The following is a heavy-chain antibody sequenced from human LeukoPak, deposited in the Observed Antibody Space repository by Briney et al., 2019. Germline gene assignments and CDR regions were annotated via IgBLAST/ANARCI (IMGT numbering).Heavy chain of an antibody. CDR2: IYYSGST. V-gene: IGHV4-39*01. D-gene: IGHD6-13*01. J-gene: IGHJ4*02. CDR3: DRIAAAGTFDY. CDR1: GGSISSSRYY. Sequence: KPSETLSLTCTVSGGSISSSRYYWGWLRQPPGKGLEWIGSIYYSGSTYYNPSLKSRVTISVDTSKNQFSLKLSSVTAADTAVYYCDRIAAAGTFDYWGQGTLVTVSS.